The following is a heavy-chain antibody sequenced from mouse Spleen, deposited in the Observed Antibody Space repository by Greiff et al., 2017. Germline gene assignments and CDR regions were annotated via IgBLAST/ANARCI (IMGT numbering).Heavy chain of an antibody. CDR3: TTLYYYDGRGYFDV. CDR2: IDPENGDT. V-gene: IGHV14-4*01. D-gene: IGHD1-1*01. CDR1: GFNIKDDY. Sequence: EVKLMESGAELVRPGASVKLSCTASGFNIKDDYMHWVKQRPEQGLEWIGWIDPENGDTEYASKFQGKATITADTSSNTAYLQLSSLTSEDTAVYYCTTLYYYDGRGYFDVWGAGTTVTVSS. J-gene: IGHJ1*01.